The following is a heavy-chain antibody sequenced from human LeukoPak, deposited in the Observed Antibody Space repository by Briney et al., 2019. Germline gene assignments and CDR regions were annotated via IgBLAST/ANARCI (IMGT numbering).Heavy chain of an antibody. J-gene: IGHJ4*02. CDR2: TNTDGSST. CDR3: VPTDSSGLD. V-gene: IGHV3-74*01. CDR1: GFTFIHYW. Sequence: PGGSLRLSCEASGFTFIHYWMHWVRQAPGKGLVWVSRTNTDGSSTSYVDSVKGRFTISRDNAKNTMYLQMNSLRAEDTAMYYCVPTDSSGLDWGQGTLVTVSS. D-gene: IGHD3-22*01.